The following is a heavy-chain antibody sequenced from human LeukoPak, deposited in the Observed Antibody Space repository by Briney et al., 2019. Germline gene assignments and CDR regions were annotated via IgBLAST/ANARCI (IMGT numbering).Heavy chain of an antibody. CDR2: INQSGGT. D-gene: IGHD6-19*01. J-gene: IGHJ4*02. Sequence: SETLSLTCGVYGGSFSGYYWSWIRQPPGKGLEWIGEINQSGGTNYNPSFKSRVTISVDRSKNHFSLRLSSVTAADTAVYYCARRSSGWLDYWGQGILVTVSS. CDR1: GGSFSGYY. V-gene: IGHV4-34*01. CDR3: ARRSSGWLDY.